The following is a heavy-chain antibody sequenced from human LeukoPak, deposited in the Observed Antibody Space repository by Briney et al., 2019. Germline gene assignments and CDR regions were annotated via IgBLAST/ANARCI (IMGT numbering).Heavy chain of an antibody. V-gene: IGHV4-38-2*02. CDR2: IYHSGST. J-gene: IGHJ4*02. D-gene: IGHD3-22*01. Sequence: PSETLSLTCTVSGYSISSGYYWGWIRQPPGKGLEWIGSIYHSGSTYYNPSLKSRVTISVDTSKNQFSLKLSSVTAADTAVYYCASKARWPYYYDSSGYYSGYWGQGTLVTVSS. CDR3: ASKARWPYYYDSSGYYSGY. CDR1: GYSISSGYY.